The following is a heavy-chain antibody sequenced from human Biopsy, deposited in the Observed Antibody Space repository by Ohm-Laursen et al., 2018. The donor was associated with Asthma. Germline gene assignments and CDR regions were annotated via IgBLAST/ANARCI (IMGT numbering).Heavy chain of an antibody. CDR2: ISYSGST. V-gene: IGHV4-61*01. CDR3: ARVPTTLRYFDL. J-gene: IGHJ2*01. Sequence: SDTLSLTCTVSGGSVSSGSYYWSWIRQPPGKGLAWVSYISYSGSTDYNPSLKSRLTISMDTSKNQFSLKLSSVTAADTAVCYCARVPTTLRYFDLWGRGTLVTVSS. CDR1: GGSVSSGSYY. D-gene: IGHD2-15*01.